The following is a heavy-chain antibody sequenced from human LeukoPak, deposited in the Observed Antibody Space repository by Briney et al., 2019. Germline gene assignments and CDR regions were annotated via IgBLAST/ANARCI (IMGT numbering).Heavy chain of an antibody. Sequence: ASVKVSCKASGYTVTAYYMHWVRQAPGQGLEWMGWINPNSGGTNYAQKFQGRVTMTRDTSISTAYMELSRLTSDDTAVYYCARDRYCSGGSCYRWFDPWGQGTLVTVSS. D-gene: IGHD2-15*01. CDR1: GYTVTAYY. CDR3: ARDRYCSGGSCYRWFDP. CDR2: INPNSGGT. J-gene: IGHJ5*02. V-gene: IGHV1-2*02.